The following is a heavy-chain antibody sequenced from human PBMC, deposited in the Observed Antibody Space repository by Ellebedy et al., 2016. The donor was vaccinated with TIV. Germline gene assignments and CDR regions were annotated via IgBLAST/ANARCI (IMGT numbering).Heavy chain of an antibody. CDR2: IRSDGSST. V-gene: IGHV3-74*01. J-gene: IGHJ4*02. CDR3: ATFTYTIGWSGD. D-gene: IGHD6-19*01. CDR1: GFTFSTYW. Sequence: PGGSLRLSCAASGFTFSTYWMHWVRQAPGKGLVWVSRIRSDGSSTSYADSVKGRFTSSRDNAKNTLYLLMNSLRAEDTAVYYCATFTYTIGWSGDWGQGTLVTVSS.